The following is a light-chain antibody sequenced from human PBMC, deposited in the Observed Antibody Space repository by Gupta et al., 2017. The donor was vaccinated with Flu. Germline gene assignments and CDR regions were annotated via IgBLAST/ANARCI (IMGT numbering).Light chain of an antibody. Sequence: DIQMTQSPSSLSASVGDRVTITCRANQGINNWLAWYQQKPGKVPKLLIDAASTLQSGVPSRFRRSPSGTDFTLAISILHPEDVATYYCQREDRAPITFGAGTMVEI. CDR2: AAS. V-gene: IGKV1-27*01. CDR3: QREDRAPIT. CDR1: QGINNW. J-gene: IGKJ4*01.